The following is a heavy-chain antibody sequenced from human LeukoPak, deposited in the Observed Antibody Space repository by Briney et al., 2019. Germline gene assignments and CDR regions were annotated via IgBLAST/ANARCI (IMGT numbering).Heavy chain of an antibody. CDR2: IFYRGPT. CDR3: ARVGRHFGAGSYLDL. CDR1: SGSISSNSYY. Sequence: PSETLSLTCTVSSGSISSNSYYWGWIRQPPGEGLEWIGHIFYRGPTNYNPSLESRVTISVDTSNNQFSLKLTSLTAADTAVYYCARVGRHFGAGSYLDLWGQGNLVTVSS. J-gene: IGHJ4*02. D-gene: IGHD3-10*01. V-gene: IGHV4-39*07.